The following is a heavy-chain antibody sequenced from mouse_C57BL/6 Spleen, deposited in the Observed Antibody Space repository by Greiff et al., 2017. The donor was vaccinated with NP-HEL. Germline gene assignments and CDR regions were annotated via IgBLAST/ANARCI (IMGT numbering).Heavy chain of an antibody. CDR3: AKSLDYYGSSYGY. V-gene: IGHV1-26*01. CDR2: INPNNGGT. D-gene: IGHD1-1*01. J-gene: IGHJ2*01. CDR1: GYTFTDYY. Sequence: VQLQQSGPELVKPGASVKISCKASGYTFTDYYMNWVKQSHGKSLEWIGDINPNNGGTSYNQKFKGKATLTVDKSSSTAYMELRSLTSEDSAVYYCAKSLDYYGSSYGYWGQGTTLTVSS.